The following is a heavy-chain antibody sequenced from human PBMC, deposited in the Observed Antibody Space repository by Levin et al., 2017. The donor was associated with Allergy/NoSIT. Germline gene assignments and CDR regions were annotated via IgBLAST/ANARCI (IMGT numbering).Heavy chain of an antibody. Sequence: RGSLSLSCAASGLIFSDYAMSWVRQAPGKGLQWVSSISDSGDSTYYADSVKGRFTISRDNSVNTLYLQMSSLRVEDTAVYYCAKTLRIGGQGTLVTVSS. D-gene: IGHD2-15*01. CDR3: AKTLRI. J-gene: IGHJ4*02. CDR2: ISDSGDST. CDR1: GLIFSDYA. V-gene: IGHV3-23*01.